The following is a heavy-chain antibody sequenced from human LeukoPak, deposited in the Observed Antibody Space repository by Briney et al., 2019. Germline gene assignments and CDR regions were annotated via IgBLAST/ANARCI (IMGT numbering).Heavy chain of an antibody. D-gene: IGHD4-17*01. CDR3: ARNGEELDY. CDR2: IRDSGSST. CDR1: GFTFSSYA. J-gene: IGHJ4*02. Sequence: GGALRLSCAASGFTFSSYAMSWVRQAPGKGLEWVSAIRDSGSSTHYADSVKGRFTISRDNSKNTLCLQMNSLRVEDTAVYYCARNGEELDYWGLGTLVTVSS. V-gene: IGHV3-23*01.